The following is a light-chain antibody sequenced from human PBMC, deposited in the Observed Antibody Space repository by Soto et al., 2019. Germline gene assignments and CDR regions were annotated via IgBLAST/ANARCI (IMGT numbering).Light chain of an antibody. J-gene: IGKJ5*01. CDR1: QVIGNY. V-gene: IGKV1-27*01. Sequence: DIQMTQSPSSMSASVGDRVTITCRACQVIGNYLAWYQQKPGKVPKLLIYGAYTLQSGVPSRFSGSGSGTDFTLTISSLQPEDVAIYYCQKYNSGLITFGQGTRREIK. CDR2: GAY. CDR3: QKYNSGLIT.